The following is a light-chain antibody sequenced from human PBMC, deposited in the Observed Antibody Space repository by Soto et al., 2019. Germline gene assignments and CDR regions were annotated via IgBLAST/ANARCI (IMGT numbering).Light chain of an antibody. Sequence: EIVLTQYPATLSLSPLERSTLSCSASQSVSSNLAWYQQKPGQAPRLLIYGASTRATGIPARFSGSGSGTEFTLTISSLQSEDFAVYYCQQYNDWPPITFGQGTRLEIK. CDR3: QQYNDWPPIT. V-gene: IGKV3D-15*01. CDR2: GAS. J-gene: IGKJ5*01. CDR1: QSVSSN.